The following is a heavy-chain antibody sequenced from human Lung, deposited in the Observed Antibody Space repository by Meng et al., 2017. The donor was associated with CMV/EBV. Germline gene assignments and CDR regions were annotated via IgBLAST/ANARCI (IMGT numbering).Heavy chain of an antibody. D-gene: IGHD7-27*01. J-gene: IGHJ4*02. CDR3: VRANLGSADY. V-gene: IGHV1-2*06. CDR2: ITPSSGGT. Sequence: QVQLVQSGAEVKKPGASVKVSCKASGYTFTGHYMHWLRQAPGQGLEWVGRITPSSGGTTYAQKFQGRVTMTRDTSISTAYMELSSLRSDDAAIYYCVRANLGSADYWGQGTLVTVSS. CDR1: GYTFTGHY.